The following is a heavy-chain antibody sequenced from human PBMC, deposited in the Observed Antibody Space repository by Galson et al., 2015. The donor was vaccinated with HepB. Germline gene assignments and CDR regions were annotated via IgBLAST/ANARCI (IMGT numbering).Heavy chain of an antibody. CDR3: ARRGHYYDSHGYYYFDY. J-gene: IGHJ4*02. D-gene: IGHD3-22*01. Sequence: CAIPGDSVSSNSAAWNWIRQSPSRGLEWLGRTYYRSKWYNNYAVSVKSRITINPDTSKKQFSLKLTSVTAADTAVYYCARRGHYYDSHGYYYFDYWGQGALVTVSS. CDR1: GDSVSSNSAA. V-gene: IGHV6-1*01. CDR2: TYYRSKWYN.